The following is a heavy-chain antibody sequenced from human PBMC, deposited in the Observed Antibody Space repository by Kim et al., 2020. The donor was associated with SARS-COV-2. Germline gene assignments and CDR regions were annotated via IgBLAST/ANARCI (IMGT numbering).Heavy chain of an antibody. V-gene: IGHV1-69*04. CDR3: ARAHYYDSSGAFDY. D-gene: IGHD3-22*01. J-gene: IGHJ4*02. Sequence: APKFQDRVTITADKSTSTAYMELSSLRSEDTAVYYCARAHYYDSSGAFDYWGQGTLVTVSS.